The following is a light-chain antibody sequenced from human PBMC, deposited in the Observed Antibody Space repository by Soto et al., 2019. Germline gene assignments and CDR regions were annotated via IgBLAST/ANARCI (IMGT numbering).Light chain of an antibody. Sequence: SSELTQPPSVSVAPGQTAKITCGGNNIGRKSVHWYQQRPGQAPVVVVYDDDDRPSGIPERFSGSNSGNTATLTISRVEAGDEADFYCQVWDTDSDHLVFGGGTQLTVL. CDR2: DDD. V-gene: IGLV3-21*02. CDR3: QVWDTDSDHLV. CDR1: NIGRKS. J-gene: IGLJ2*01.